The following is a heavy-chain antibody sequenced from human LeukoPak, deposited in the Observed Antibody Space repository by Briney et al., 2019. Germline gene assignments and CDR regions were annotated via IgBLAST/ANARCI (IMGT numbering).Heavy chain of an antibody. J-gene: IGHJ4*02. V-gene: IGHV3-30*04. D-gene: IGHD3-10*01. CDR2: ISYDGSNK. Sequence: GGSLRPSCAASGFTFSSYAMHWVRQAPGKGLEWVAVISYDGSNKYYADSVKGRFTISRDNSKDTLYLQMNSLRAEDTAVYYCARVNGYYGSGSLDYWGQGTLVTVSS. CDR3: ARVNGYYGSGSLDY. CDR1: GFTFSSYA.